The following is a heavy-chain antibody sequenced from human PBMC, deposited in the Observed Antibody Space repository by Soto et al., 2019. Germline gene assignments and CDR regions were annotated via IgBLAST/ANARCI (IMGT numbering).Heavy chain of an antibody. CDR1: GFTFSSYW. J-gene: IGHJ4*02. V-gene: IGHV3-74*01. CDR3: VRTSLVVAAATREDY. Sequence: EVQLVESGGGLVQPGESLRLSCAASGFTFSSYWMHWVRQAPGKGLVWVSRINSDGSSTSYAGSVKGRFTISRDNAKNTLYLPMNRLRAEDTAVYYCVRTSLVVAAATREDYWGQGTLVTVSS. CDR2: INSDGSST. D-gene: IGHD2-15*01.